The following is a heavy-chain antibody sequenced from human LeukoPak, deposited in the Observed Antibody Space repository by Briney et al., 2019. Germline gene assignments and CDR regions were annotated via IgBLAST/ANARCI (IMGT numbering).Heavy chain of an antibody. D-gene: IGHD5-18*01. CDR2: IYHSGST. CDR1: GYSVSSGYY. J-gene: IGHJ4*02. CDR3: ARKDTAMGLNFDY. Sequence: SETLSLTCTVSGYSVSSGYYWGWIRQPPGKGLEWIGSIYHSGSTYYNPSLKSRVTISVDTSKNQFSLKLSSVTAADTAVYYCARKDTAMGLNFDYWGQGTLVTVSS. V-gene: IGHV4-38-2*02.